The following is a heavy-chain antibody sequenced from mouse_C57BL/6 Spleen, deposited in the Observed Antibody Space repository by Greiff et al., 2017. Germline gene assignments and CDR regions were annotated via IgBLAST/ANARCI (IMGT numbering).Heavy chain of an antibody. CDR3: AREGD. CDR2: NDPSDSYT. V-gene: IGHV1-50*01. J-gene: IGHJ2*01. Sequence: QVQLQQPGAELVKPGASVKLSCKASGYTFTSYWMQWVKQRPGQGLEWIGENDPSDSYTNSNQKFKGKSTLTVDTSSSTAYMQLSSLTSEDSAVYYWAREGDWGQGTTLTVAS. CDR1: GYTFTSYW.